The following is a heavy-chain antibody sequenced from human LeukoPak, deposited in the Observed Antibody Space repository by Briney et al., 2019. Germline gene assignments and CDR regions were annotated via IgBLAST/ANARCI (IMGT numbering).Heavy chain of an antibody. J-gene: IGHJ6*03. V-gene: IGHV1-8*02. CDR2: MNPNSGNT. D-gene: IGHD2-2*01. CDR1: GYTFTSYD. Sequence: ASVKVSCKASGYTFTSYDINWVRQATGQGLEWMGWMNPNSGNTDYAQKLQGRVTMTTDTSTSTAYMELRSLRSDDTAVYYCARGVVPAAMSNYYYYYYMDVWGKGTTVTISS. CDR3: ARGVVPAAMSNYYYYYYMDV.